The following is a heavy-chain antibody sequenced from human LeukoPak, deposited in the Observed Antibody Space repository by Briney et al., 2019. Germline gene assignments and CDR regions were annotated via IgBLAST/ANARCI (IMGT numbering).Heavy chain of an antibody. CDR3: ARVVPAAMPVLHYYYYMDV. V-gene: IGHV4-59*01. D-gene: IGHD2-2*01. Sequence: SETLSLTCTVSGGSISSYYWSWIRQPPGKGLEWIGYIYYSGSTNYNPSLKSRVTISVDTSKNQFSLKLSSVTAADTAVYYCARVVPAAMPVLHYYYYMDVWGKGTTVTVSS. J-gene: IGHJ6*03. CDR2: IYYSGST. CDR1: GGSISSYY.